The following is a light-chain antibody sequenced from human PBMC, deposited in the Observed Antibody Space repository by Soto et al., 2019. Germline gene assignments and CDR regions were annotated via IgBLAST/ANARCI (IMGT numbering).Light chain of an antibody. J-gene: IGKJ1*01. Sequence: ETVMTQSPATLSVSPGERATLSCRASQSVSSNLAWYQQKPGQAPRLLIYGASTRATGIPARFSGSGSGTEFTLTISSLQSEDVAVYYCQQYNNWPRTFGQGTKVEI. V-gene: IGKV3-15*01. CDR1: QSVSSN. CDR2: GAS. CDR3: QQYNNWPRT.